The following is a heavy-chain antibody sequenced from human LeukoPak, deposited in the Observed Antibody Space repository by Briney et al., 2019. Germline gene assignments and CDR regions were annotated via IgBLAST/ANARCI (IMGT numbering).Heavy chain of an antibody. CDR3: ARGGPIYYYGMDV. D-gene: IGHD3-10*01. V-gene: IGHV3-74*01. J-gene: IGHJ6*04. Sequence: QAGGSLRLSCAASGFTFSSYWMHWVRQAPGKGLVLVSRINSDGSSTSYADSVKGRFTISRDNAKNTLYLQMNSLRAEDTAVYYCARGGPIYYYGMDVWGKGTTVSVSS. CDR2: INSDGSST. CDR1: GFTFSSYW.